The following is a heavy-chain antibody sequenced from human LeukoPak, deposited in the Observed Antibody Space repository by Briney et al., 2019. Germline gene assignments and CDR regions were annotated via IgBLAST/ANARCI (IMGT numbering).Heavy chain of an antibody. V-gene: IGHV1-18*01. CDR2: ISAYNGHT. Sequence: ASVKVSCKASGNTFTNNGISWVRQAPGQGLEWVGWISAYNGHTNYAQKFQGRVTMTTDTSTSTAYMELRSLTSDDTAVYYCARDRLPSSFDYWGQGTLVTVSS. CDR1: GNTFTNNG. J-gene: IGHJ4*02. CDR3: ARDRLPSSFDY.